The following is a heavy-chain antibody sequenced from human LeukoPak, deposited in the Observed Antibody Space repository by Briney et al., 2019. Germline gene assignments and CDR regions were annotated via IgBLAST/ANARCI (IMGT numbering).Heavy chain of an antibody. CDR1: GFTFSSYA. CDR2: ISGSGGST. J-gene: IGHJ4*02. V-gene: IGHV3-23*01. CDR3: AKGHIVVVTAIRGGIDY. Sequence: PAGGSLRLSCAASGFTFSSYAMSWVRQAPGKGLEWVSAISGSGGSTYYADSVKGRFTISRDNSENTLYLQMNSLRAEDTAVYYCAKGHIVVVTAIRGGIDYRGQGTLVTVSS. D-gene: IGHD2-21*02.